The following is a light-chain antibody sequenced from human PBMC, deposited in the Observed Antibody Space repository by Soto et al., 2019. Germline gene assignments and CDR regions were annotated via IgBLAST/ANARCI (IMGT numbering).Light chain of an antibody. CDR2: DVS. CDR1: SSDVGGYNY. Sequence: QSVLTQPASVSGSPGQSITISCTGTSSDVGGYNYVSWYQQHPGKAPKLMMYDVSNRPSGVSNRFSGSKSGNTASLTISGLQAEDEADYYCSSYTSSSKVFGTGTKSPS. CDR3: SSYTSSSKV. J-gene: IGLJ1*01. V-gene: IGLV2-14*01.